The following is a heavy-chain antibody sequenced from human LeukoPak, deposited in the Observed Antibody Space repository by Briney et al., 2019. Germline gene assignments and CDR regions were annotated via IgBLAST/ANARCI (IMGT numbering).Heavy chain of an antibody. J-gene: IGHJ4*02. CDR2: IKQDGSQI. CDR3: TCAEGFGKLSFSFDY. V-gene: IGHV3-7*03. D-gene: IGHD3-10*01. CDR1: GFIFSDYN. Sequence: GGSLRLSCEASGFIFSDYNMNWVRQAPGKGLEWVANIKQDGSQIYYVGSVRGRFTISRDNAKKLVHLQMDALRAEDTAIYYCTCAEGFGKLSFSFDYWGQEIQVTVSS.